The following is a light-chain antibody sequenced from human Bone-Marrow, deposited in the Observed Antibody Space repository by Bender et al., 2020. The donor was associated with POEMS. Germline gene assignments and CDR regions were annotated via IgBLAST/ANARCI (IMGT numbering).Light chain of an antibody. V-gene: IGLV2-14*02. J-gene: IGLJ2*01. Sequence: QSALAQPASVSGSPGQSLTISCTGTSSDVGNYNLVSWYQHHPGKAPKLIIFEGSKRPSGVPDRFSGSKSSNTASLTVSELQAEDVADYYCWSHAGSNIGLVVVFGGGTKLTVL. CDR1: SSDVGNYNL. CDR3: WSHAGSNIGLVVV. CDR2: EGS.